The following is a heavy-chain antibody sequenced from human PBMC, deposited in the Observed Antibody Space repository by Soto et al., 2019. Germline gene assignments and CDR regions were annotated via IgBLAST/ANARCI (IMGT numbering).Heavy chain of an antibody. V-gene: IGHV1-69*01. CDR1: GGTFSSYA. CDR2: LIPIFGTA. Sequence: QVQLVQSGAAVKKPGSSVKVSCKASGGTFSSYAISWVRQAPGQGREWMGGLIPIFGTANYAQQFQGRVTITADASTSTAYMELSSLRSEDTAAYYCARGLSSSVPWIDYWGQGTLVTVSS. D-gene: IGHD6-6*01. J-gene: IGHJ4*02. CDR3: ARGLSSSVPWIDY.